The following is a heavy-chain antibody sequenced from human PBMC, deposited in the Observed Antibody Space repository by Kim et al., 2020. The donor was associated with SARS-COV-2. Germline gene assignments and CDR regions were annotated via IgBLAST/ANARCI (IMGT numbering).Heavy chain of an antibody. V-gene: IGHV3-23*01. J-gene: IGHJ1*01. Sequence: YSPGTVKGRFPNTRDNSKSKLYLKMSSLRAEETAVYYCAKGDGDSSYFQHWGQGTLVTVSS. CDR3: AKGDGDSSYFQH. D-gene: IGHD4-17*01.